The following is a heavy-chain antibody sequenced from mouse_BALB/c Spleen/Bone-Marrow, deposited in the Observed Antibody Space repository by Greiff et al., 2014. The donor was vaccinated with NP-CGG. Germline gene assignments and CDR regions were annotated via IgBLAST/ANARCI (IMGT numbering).Heavy chain of an antibody. V-gene: IGHV1S81*02. CDR1: GYTFTSYW. Sequence: QVHVKQSGAELVKPGASVKLSCKASGYTFTSYWMHWVKQRPGQGLEWIGEINPSNGRTNYNEKFKSKATLTVDKSSSTAYMQLSSLTSEDSAVYYCARGGFDYWGQGTTLTVSS. J-gene: IGHJ2*01. CDR3: ARGGFDY. CDR2: INPSNGRT.